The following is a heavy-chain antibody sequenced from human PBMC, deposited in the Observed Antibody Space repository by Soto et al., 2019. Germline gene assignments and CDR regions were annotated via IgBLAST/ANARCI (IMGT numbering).Heavy chain of an antibody. J-gene: IGHJ5*02. Sequence: SETLSLTCTVSGGSISSYYWSWIRQPPGKGLEWIGYIYYSGSTNYNPSLKSRVTISVDTSKNQFSLKLSSVTAADTAVYYCARHHVFDGDSNNWLDPWGQGTLVTVSS. D-gene: IGHD4-17*01. V-gene: IGHV4-59*08. CDR1: GGSISSYY. CDR2: IYYSGST. CDR3: ARHHVFDGDSNNWLDP.